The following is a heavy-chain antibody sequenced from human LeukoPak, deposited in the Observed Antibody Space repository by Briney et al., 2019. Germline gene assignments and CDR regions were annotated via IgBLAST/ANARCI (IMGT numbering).Heavy chain of an antibody. J-gene: IGHJ3*02. D-gene: IGHD3-22*01. CDR2: ISGSGGST. CDR3: ALSSISGYYYDLDAFDI. V-gene: IGHV3-23*01. Sequence: GGSLRLSCAASGFTFSSYAMSWVRQAPGKGLEWVSAISGSGGSTYYADSVKGRFTISRDNSKNTLYLQMNSLRAEDTAVYYCALSSISGYYYDLDAFDIWGQGTMVTVPS. CDR1: GFTFSSYA.